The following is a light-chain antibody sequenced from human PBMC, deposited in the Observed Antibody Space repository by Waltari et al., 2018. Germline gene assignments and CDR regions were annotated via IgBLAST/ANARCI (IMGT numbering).Light chain of an antibody. V-gene: IGLV2-14*01. J-gene: IGLJ1*01. Sequence: QSALTQPASVSGSPGQSITISCAGTRSDIGAYNYVSWYQLHPGKAPKLIIYGVTNRPSGVSTRFSGSKSGNTASLTISGLQADDEADYYCSSYTRSSSLDVFGGGTTVTV. CDR2: GVT. CDR3: SSYTRSSSLDV. CDR1: RSDIGAYNY.